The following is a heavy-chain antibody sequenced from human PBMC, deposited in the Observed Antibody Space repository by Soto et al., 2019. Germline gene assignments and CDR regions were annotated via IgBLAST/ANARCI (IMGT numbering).Heavy chain of an antibody. V-gene: IGHV1-3*01. CDR3: ARDLVRCSSTSCYNGYKSPFQFDP. CDR1: GYTFTSYA. D-gene: IGHD2-2*02. J-gene: IGHJ5*02. Sequence: GASVKVSCKASGYTFTSYAMHWVRQAPGQRLEWMGWINAGNGNTKYSQKFQGRVTITRDTSTSTAYMELSSLRSEDTAVYYCARDLVRCSSTSCYNGYKSPFQFDPWGQGTLVTVSS. CDR2: INAGNGNT.